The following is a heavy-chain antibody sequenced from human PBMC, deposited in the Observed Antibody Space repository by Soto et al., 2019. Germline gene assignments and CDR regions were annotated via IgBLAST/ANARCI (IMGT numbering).Heavy chain of an antibody. J-gene: IGHJ4*02. CDR1: GYTFTDYG. CDR3: ARDYCSGGSCYGPDY. Sequence: QVQLVQSGAEVKKPGASVKVSCKASGYTFTDYGISWVRQAPGQGLEWMGWISAYNDNTNYAQNLQGRVTMTTDTSTSTVYMELRSRRSDDTAMYYCARDYCSGGSCYGPDYWGQGTLVTVPS. CDR2: ISAYNDNT. D-gene: IGHD2-15*01. V-gene: IGHV1-18*01.